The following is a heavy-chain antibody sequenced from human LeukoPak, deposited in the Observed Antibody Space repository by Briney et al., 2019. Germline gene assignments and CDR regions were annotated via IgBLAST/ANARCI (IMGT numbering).Heavy chain of an antibody. Sequence: GGSLRLSCAASGFTFSIYAMNWVRQAPGKGLEWVSDISGSGGSTYYADSVKGRFTISRDNSKNTLYLQMNSLRAEDTAVYYCARNQTTIFGVLVAGFDYWGQGTLVTVSS. CDR3: ARNQTTIFGVLVAGFDY. CDR2: ISGSGGST. V-gene: IGHV3-23*01. D-gene: IGHD3-3*01. J-gene: IGHJ4*02. CDR1: GFTFSIYA.